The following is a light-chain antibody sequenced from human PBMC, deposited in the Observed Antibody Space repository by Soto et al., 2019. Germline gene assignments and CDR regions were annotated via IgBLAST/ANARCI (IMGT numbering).Light chain of an antibody. CDR1: QSVLYSSNNKNY. V-gene: IGKV4-1*01. Sequence: DIVMTQSPDSLAASLGERATINCKSSQSVLYSSNNKNYLAWYQQKLGQPPKXXSYWASSRESGVPDRFSGSGSGTDFTLTISSLQAEDVEVYYCQQYYSTPRTFGQGTKVDIK. CDR3: QQYYSTPRT. J-gene: IGKJ1*01. CDR2: WAS.